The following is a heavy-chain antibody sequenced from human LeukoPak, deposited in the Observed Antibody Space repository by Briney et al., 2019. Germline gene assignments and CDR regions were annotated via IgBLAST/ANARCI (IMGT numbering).Heavy chain of an antibody. CDR3: ARGIRGAPFDL. D-gene: IGHD3-10*01. CDR2: IFSSGST. CDR1: GGSISSSNYY. J-gene: IGHJ4*02. Sequence: SETLSLTCTVSGGSISSSNYYWGWIRQPPGKGLEWIGSIFSSGSTSYNPSLESRVTISIDTSKNQFSLKLSSVTAADTAVYYCARGIRGAPFDLWGQGTLVTVSS. V-gene: IGHV4-39*07.